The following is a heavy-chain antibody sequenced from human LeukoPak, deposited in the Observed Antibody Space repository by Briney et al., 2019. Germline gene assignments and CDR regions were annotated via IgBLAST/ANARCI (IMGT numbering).Heavy chain of an antibody. J-gene: IGHJ4*02. Sequence: PGGSLRLSCAASGFTISSYWMHWVRQAPSKGLVCVSRINSDGSSIGYADSVKGRFTIYRDNAKNTLSLQMNSLRAEDTAVYYCARGARGGAGDSSGYLMISYWGQGTLVTVSS. CDR1: GFTISSYW. CDR2: INSDGSSI. CDR3: ARGARGGAGDSSGYLMISY. V-gene: IGHV3-74*01. D-gene: IGHD3-22*01.